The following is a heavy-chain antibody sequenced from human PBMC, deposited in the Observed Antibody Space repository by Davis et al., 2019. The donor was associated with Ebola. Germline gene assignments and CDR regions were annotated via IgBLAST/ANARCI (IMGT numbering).Heavy chain of an antibody. Sequence: ASVKVSCKASGFTFTGYFIHWVRQAPGQGLEWVAWISPNSGGSNSPQKFQGRVTMTRDTSISTTYMELSSLTSDDTAVYYCARDQLVGASHYWGQGTLVTVSS. D-gene: IGHD1-26*01. J-gene: IGHJ4*02. CDR3: ARDQLVGASHY. CDR2: ISPNSGGS. V-gene: IGHV1-2*02. CDR1: GFTFTGYF.